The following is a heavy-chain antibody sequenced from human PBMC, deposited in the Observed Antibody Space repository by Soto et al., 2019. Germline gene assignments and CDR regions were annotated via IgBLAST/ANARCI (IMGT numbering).Heavy chain of an antibody. CDR1: GDSVSSNSAA. V-gene: IGHV6-1*01. D-gene: IGHD6-13*01. CDR3: ARRIEAATDAFDI. J-gene: IGHJ3*02. CDR2: TYYRSKWYN. Sequence: SQTLSLTCAISGDSVSSNSAAWNWIRPSPSRGLEWLGRTYYRSKWYNDYAVSVKSRITINPDTSKNQFSLQLNSVTPEDTAVYYCARRIEAATDAFDIWGQGTMVTVSS.